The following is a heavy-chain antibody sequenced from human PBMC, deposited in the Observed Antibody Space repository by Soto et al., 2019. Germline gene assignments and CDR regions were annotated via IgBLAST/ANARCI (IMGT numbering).Heavy chain of an antibody. J-gene: IGHJ5*02. CDR3: ARDTSSWFDP. D-gene: IGHD2-2*01. CDR1: GFTFSSYY. V-gene: IGHV3-7*01. Sequence: EVQLVESGGGLVQPGGSLRLSCAASGFTFSSYYMSWVRQAQGKGLEWVANVNEDGSEKYYVDSVKGRFTVSRDNAKNSLYLQMNSLRAEDTAVYYCARDTSSWFDPWGQGTLVTVSS. CDR2: VNEDGSEK.